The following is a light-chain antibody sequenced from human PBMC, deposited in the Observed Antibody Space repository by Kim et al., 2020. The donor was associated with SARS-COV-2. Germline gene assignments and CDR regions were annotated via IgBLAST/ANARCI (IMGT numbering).Light chain of an antibody. J-gene: IGKJ2*01. CDR2: DAS. CDR1: QSISSD. Sequence: LSGSPGERATLSCRASQSISSDVAWYQQKPGQAPRLLIYDASTRATGLPARFSGSGSGTEFTLTISSLQSEDFAVYYCQQYNAWYTFGQGTKLEI. V-gene: IGKV3-15*01. CDR3: QQYNAWYT.